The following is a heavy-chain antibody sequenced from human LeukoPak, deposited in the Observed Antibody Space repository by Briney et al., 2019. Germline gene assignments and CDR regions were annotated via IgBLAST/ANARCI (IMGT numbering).Heavy chain of an antibody. D-gene: IGHD3-10*01. Sequence: SETLSLTCAVYGVSFSGYYWSWIRQPPGKGLEWIGEINHSGSTNYNPSLKSRVTISVDTSKNQFSLKLSSVTAADTAVYYCARHSNYYGSGSYYKPFDYWGQGTLVTVSS. CDR3: ARHSNYYGSGSYYKPFDY. J-gene: IGHJ4*02. V-gene: IGHV4-34*01. CDR1: GVSFSGYY. CDR2: INHSGST.